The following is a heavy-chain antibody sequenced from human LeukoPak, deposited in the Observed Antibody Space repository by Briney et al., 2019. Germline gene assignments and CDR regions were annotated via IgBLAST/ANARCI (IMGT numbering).Heavy chain of an antibody. CDR1: GGSISSSNW. J-gene: IGHJ4*02. CDR3: AREWLAYYFDY. V-gene: IGHV4-4*02. Sequence: PSETLSLTCTVSGGSISSSNWWSWVRQPPGKGLEWIGEIYHSGSTNYNPSLKGRVTISVDKSKNQFSLKLSSVTAADTAVYYCAREWLAYYFDYWGQGTLVTVSS. D-gene: IGHD6-19*01. CDR2: IYHSGST.